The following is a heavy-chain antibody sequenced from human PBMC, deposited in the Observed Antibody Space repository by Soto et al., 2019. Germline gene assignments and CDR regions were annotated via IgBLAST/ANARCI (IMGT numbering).Heavy chain of an antibody. CDR3: AKDRERIATRSIDY. Sequence: EVQLLESGGGLVQPGGSLRLSCAASGFTFSSYAMSWVRQAPGKGLEWVSGISGSGVSTYYADSVKGRFTISRDNSKSTLYLQMNSLRAEDTAVYYCAKDRERIATRSIDYWGQGTLVTDSS. D-gene: IGHD6-6*01. J-gene: IGHJ4*02. V-gene: IGHV3-23*01. CDR1: GFTFSSYA. CDR2: ISGSGVST.